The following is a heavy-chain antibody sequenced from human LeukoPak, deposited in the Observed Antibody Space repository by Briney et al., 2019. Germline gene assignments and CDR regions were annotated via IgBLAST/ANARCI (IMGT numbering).Heavy chain of an antibody. CDR1: GFTFSSYG. Sequence: PGGSLRLSCAASGFTFSSYGMHWVRQAPGKGLEWVAFIRYDGSNKYYADSVKGRFTISRDNSKNTLYLQMNSLRAEDTAVYYCAKDPFSGVLLYYCYYYYMDVWGKGTTVTVSS. J-gene: IGHJ6*03. D-gene: IGHD2-15*01. CDR2: IRYDGSNK. CDR3: AKDPFSGVLLYYCYYYYMDV. V-gene: IGHV3-30*02.